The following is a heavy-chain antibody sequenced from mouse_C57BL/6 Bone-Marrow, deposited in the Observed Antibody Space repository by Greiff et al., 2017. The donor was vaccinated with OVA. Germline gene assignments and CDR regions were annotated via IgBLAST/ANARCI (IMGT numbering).Heavy chain of an antibody. Sequence: VQLQQSGPVLVKPGASVKMSCKASGYTFTDYYMNWVKQSHGKSLEWIGVINPYNGGTSYNQKFKGKATLTVDKSSSTAYMELNSLTSEDSAVYYCARARITTVVDYWGQGTTLTVSS. CDR3: ARARITTVVDY. J-gene: IGHJ2*01. D-gene: IGHD1-1*01. CDR1: GYTFTDYY. V-gene: IGHV1-19*01. CDR2: INPYNGGT.